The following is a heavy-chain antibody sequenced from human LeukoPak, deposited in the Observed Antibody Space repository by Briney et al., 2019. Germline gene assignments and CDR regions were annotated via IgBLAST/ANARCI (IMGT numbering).Heavy chain of an antibody. V-gene: IGHV1-18*01. CDR3: ARDQGAAAGIAVPPYYYYGMDV. CDR1: GYTFTSYG. J-gene: IGHJ6*02. D-gene: IGHD6-13*01. Sequence: ASVKVSCKASGYTFTSYGISWVRQAPGQGLEWMGWISAYNGNTNYAQKLQGRVTMTTDTSTSTVYMELSSLRSEDTAVYYCARDQGAAAGIAVPPYYYYGMDVWGQGTTVTVSS. CDR2: ISAYNGNT.